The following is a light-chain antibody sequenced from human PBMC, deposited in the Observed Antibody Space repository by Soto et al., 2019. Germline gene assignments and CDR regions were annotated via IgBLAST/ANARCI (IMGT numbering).Light chain of an antibody. CDR1: SSNIGNNY. Sequence: QSVLTQPPSVSAAPGQKVTISCSGSSSNIGNNYVSWYQQLPGTAPKLLIFENNKRPSGIPDRFSASKSGTSATLAITGLQTRDAAYYYCGTWDNSLSLPYVFGTGTKLTVL. CDR2: ENN. J-gene: IGLJ1*01. CDR3: GTWDNSLSLPYV. V-gene: IGLV1-51*02.